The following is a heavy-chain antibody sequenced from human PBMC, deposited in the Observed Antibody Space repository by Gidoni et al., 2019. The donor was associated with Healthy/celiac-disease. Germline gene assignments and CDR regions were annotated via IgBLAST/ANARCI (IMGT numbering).Heavy chain of an antibody. D-gene: IGHD4-17*01. J-gene: IGHJ4*02. CDR2: IYWDDDK. CDR3: AHRLAYGDYKVFDY. CDR1: GFSLSTSGVG. V-gene: IGHV2-5*02. Sequence: QITLKESGPTLVKPTQTLTLTCTFSGFSLSTSGVGVGWLRQPPGKALEWLALIYWDDDKRYRPSLKSRLTITKDTSKNQVVLTMTNMDPVDTATYYCAHRLAYGDYKVFDYWGQGTLVTVSS.